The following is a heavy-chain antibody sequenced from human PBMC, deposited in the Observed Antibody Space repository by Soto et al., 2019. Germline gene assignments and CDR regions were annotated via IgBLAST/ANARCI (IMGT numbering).Heavy chain of an antibody. CDR3: ARRPDASGSYFDS. CDR1: GFTFSSYA. CDR2: ISGSGDNT. V-gene: IGHV3-23*01. D-gene: IGHD3-10*01. J-gene: IGHJ4*02. Sequence: SGGSLRLSCAASGFTFSSYAMSWVRQAPGKGLEWVSAISGSGDNTYSADSVKGRFTISRDNSKNTLYLQMNSLRADDTAVYYCARRPDASGSYFDSWGQGTLVTVSS.